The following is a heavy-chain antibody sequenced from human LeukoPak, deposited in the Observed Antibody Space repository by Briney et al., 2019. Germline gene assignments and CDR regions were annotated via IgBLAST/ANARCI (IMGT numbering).Heavy chain of an antibody. CDR2: IYYSGST. D-gene: IGHD2-15*01. CDR1: GGSISSYY. V-gene: IGHV4-59*01. J-gene: IGHJ5*02. Sequence: SETLSLTCTVSGGSISSYYWSWIRQPPGKGLEWIGYIYYSGSTNYNPSLKSRVTISVDTSKNQFSLKLSSVTAADTAVYYCARDHPATGWFDPWVQGTLVTVSS. CDR3: ARDHPATGWFDP.